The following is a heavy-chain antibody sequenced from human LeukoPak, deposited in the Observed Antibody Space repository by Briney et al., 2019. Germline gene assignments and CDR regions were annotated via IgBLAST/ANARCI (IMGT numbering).Heavy chain of an antibody. Sequence: GGSLRLSCAASGFTFSSYSMNWVRQAPGQGLEWVSSISSSSSYIYYADSVKGRFTISRDNAKNSLYLQMNSLRAEDTAVYYCARGYGAYFDWLLYSFDYWGQGTLVTVSS. CDR3: ARGYGAYFDWLLYSFDY. CDR1: GFTFSSYS. J-gene: IGHJ4*02. V-gene: IGHV3-21*01. D-gene: IGHD3-9*01. CDR2: ISSSSSYI.